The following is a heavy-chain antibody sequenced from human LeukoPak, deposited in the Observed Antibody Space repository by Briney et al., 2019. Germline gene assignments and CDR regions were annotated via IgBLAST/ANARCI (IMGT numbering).Heavy chain of an antibody. Sequence: GGSLRLSCAASEFTFSDYYMSWIRQAPGKGLEWVSYISSSSSYTNYADSVKGRFTISRDNAKNSLYLQMNSLRAEDTAVYYCARDLRLITMIVDDAFDIWGQGTMVTVSS. CDR1: EFTFSDYY. J-gene: IGHJ3*02. CDR3: ARDLRLITMIVDDAFDI. V-gene: IGHV3-11*06. D-gene: IGHD3-22*01. CDR2: ISSSSSYT.